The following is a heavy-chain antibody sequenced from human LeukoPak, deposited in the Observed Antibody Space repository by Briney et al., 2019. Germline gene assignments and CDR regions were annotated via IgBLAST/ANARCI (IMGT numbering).Heavy chain of an antibody. J-gene: IGHJ4*02. D-gene: IGHD5-18*01. CDR3: ARAYGVYSYGSDH. Sequence: GASVKVSCKASGYTFSSYGISWVRQAPGQGLEWMAWISCYNGNTNYAQKFQGRVTMTTDTSTSTAYMEMNSLTSADTAVNYCARAYGVYSYGSDHWGQGTLVTVSS. CDR2: ISCYNGNT. CDR1: GYTFSSYG. V-gene: IGHV1-18*01.